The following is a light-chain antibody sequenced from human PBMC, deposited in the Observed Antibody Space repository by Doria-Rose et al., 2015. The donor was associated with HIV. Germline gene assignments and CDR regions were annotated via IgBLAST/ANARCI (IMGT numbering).Light chain of an antibody. J-gene: IGKJ1*01. CDR3: HQYGTSWT. CDR2: DGS. CDR1: QSFSSTY. Sequence: EIVLTQSPGTLSLSPGERATLSCRASQSFSSTYLAWYQQKPGHAPSLLIYDGSTRATGIPDRFSASGSGIAFTLTIDRLEPEDFALYYCHQYGTSWTFGQGTKVEI. V-gene: IGKV3-20*01.